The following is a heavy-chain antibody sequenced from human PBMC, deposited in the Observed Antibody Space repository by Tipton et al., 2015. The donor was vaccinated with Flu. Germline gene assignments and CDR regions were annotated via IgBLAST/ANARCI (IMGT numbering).Heavy chain of an antibody. V-gene: IGHV3-30*04. J-gene: IGHJ6*02. CDR3: ARDQQSYDYVWGSYRLYYYHYSMDV. CDR1: GFTFASHT. D-gene: IGHD3-16*02. Sequence: SLRLSCSASGFTFASHTMHWVRQAPGKGLEWVAVLSYDGSNRYYADSVKGRFTISRDNSKNTLSLQMNSLTDEDTAVYYCARDQQSYDYVWGSYRLYYYHYSMDVWGQGTTVTVSS. CDR2: LSYDGSNR.